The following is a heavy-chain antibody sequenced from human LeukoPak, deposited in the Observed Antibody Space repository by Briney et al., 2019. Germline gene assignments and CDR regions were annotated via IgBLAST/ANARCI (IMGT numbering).Heavy chain of an antibody. V-gene: IGHV3-20*04. CDR2: ISWNGGGG. Sequence: GGSLRLSCAVSGFTFEDYGMSWVRQLPGKGLEWVSGISWNGGGGYYADSVKGRFTISRDNAKKSLYLQMNSLRAEDTAVYYCARGDAQLVWDYWGQGTLVTVSS. CDR1: GFTFEDYG. CDR3: ARGDAQLVWDY. J-gene: IGHJ4*02. D-gene: IGHD6-6*01.